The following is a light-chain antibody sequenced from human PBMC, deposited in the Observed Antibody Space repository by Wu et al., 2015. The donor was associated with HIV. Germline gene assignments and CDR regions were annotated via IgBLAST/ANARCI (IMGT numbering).Light chain of an antibody. Sequence: DIQMTQSPSTLSASVGDGVTITCRASQSISSWLAWYQQKPGKAPMLLIYKASSLESGVPSRFSGSGSGTEFTLTISSLQPDDFATYYCQQYNSYHWTFGQGTKVEIK. J-gene: IGKJ1*01. CDR2: KAS. CDR3: QQYNSYHWT. V-gene: IGKV1-5*03. CDR1: QSISSW.